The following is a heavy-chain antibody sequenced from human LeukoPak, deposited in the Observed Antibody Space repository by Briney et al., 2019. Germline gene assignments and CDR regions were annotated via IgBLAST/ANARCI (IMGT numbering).Heavy chain of an antibody. V-gene: IGHV3-15*01. CDR3: TTWNHKIFGVVKAPYAFDI. CDR1: GFTFSDAW. CDR2: IKSKIDAGTT. J-gene: IGHJ3*02. D-gene: IGHD3-3*01. Sequence: PGGSLRLSCAASGFTFSDAWMSWVRQAPGKGLEWVGRIKSKIDAGTTNYGAPVKGRFTISRDDSKNTLYLQMNSLKTEDTAVYYCTTWNHKIFGVVKAPYAFDIWGQGTMVTVSS.